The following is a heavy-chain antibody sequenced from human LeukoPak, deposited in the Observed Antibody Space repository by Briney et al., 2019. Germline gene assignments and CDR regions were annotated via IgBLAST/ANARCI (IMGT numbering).Heavy chain of an antibody. V-gene: IGHV3-30*03. Sequence: SGKSLRLSCAASGFNFASYAMYWVRQAPGRGLEWVASISYDGRDKYYVDSVKGRFFISKDSSMSTLYLDMNSLRPEDTALYYCVRDLYSRSPHFDVWGQGTLVTVSS. J-gene: IGHJ4*02. CDR3: VRDLYSRSPHFDV. CDR1: GFNFASYA. CDR2: ISYDGRDK. D-gene: IGHD2-21*01.